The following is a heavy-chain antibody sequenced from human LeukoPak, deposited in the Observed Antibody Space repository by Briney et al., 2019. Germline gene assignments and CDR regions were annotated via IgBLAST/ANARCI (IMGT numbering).Heavy chain of an antibody. D-gene: IGHD6-19*01. J-gene: IGHJ4*02. CDR2: IIPIFGTA. CDR1: GGTFSSYA. CDR3: ARDLSRVAVAGTYFDY. V-gene: IGHV1-69*01. Sequence: SVKVSCKASGGTFSSYAISWVRQAPGQGLEWMGGIIPIFGTANYAQKFQGRVTITADESTSTAYMELSSLRSDDTAVYYCARDLSRVAVAGTYFDYWGQGTLVTVSS.